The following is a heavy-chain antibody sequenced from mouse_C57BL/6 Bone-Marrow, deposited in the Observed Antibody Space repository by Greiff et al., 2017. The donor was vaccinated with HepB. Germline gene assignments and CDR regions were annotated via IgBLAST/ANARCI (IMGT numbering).Heavy chain of an antibody. D-gene: IGHD1-1*01. V-gene: IGHV5-16*01. CDR3: ARGSTVVAPYYAMDY. Sequence: EVMLVESEGGLVQPGSSMKLSCTASGFTFSDYYMAWVRQVPEKGLEWVANINYDGSSTYYLDSLKSRFIISRDNAKNILYLQMSSLKSEDTATYYCARGSTVVAPYYAMDYWGQGTSVTVSS. CDR2: INYDGSST. CDR1: GFTFSDYY. J-gene: IGHJ4*01.